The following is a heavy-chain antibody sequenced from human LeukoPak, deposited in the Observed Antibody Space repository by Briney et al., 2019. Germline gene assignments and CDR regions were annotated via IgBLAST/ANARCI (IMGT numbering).Heavy chain of an antibody. D-gene: IGHD6-13*01. J-gene: IGHJ6*02. CDR1: GGTFISYA. CDR3: ARVYSSSWDYYYYGMDV. Sequence: SVKVSCKASGGTFISYAISWVRQAPGQGLEWMGGIIPIFGTANYAQKFQGRVTITADESTSTAYMELSSLRSEDTAVYYCARVYSSSWDYYYYGMDVWGQGTTVTVSS. V-gene: IGHV1-69*13. CDR2: IIPIFGTA.